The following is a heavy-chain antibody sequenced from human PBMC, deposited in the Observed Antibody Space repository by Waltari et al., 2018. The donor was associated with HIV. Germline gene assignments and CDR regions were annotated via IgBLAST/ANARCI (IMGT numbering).Heavy chain of an antibody. Sequence: EVQLVESGGGLVQPGGSLKLSCAASGFTFSGSAMHWVRQASGKGLEWVGRIRSKANSYATAYAASVKGRFTISRDDSKNTAYLQMNSLKTEDTAVYYCTRRLALRASTPMDITIFGADWFDPWGQGTLVTVSS. V-gene: IGHV3-73*01. D-gene: IGHD3-3*01. CDR1: GFTFSGSA. CDR3: TRRLALRASTPMDITIFGADWFDP. CDR2: IRSKANSYAT. J-gene: IGHJ5*02.